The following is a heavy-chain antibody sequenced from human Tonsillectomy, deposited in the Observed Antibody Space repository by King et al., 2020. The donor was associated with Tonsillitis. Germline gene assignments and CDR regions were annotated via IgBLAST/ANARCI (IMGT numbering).Heavy chain of an antibody. CDR1: GFNFNDFS. D-gene: IGHD3-22*01. CDR2: ISRDSGTM. CDR3: AGDSSGPPRY. J-gene: IGHJ4*02. Sequence: VQLVESGGGLVQPGGSLRLSCAASGFNFNDFSMNWVRQAPGKGPEWVSYISRDSGTMYYADSVKGRFTISRDGAKKSLYLQMNSLRVEDTAGYYCAGDSSGPPRYWGQGTLVTVSS. V-gene: IGHV3-48*04.